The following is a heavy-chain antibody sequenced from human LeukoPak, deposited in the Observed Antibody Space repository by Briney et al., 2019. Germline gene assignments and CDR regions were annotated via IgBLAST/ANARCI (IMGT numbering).Heavy chain of an antibody. Sequence: GGSLRLSCAASGFDFSSSTMNWVRQAPGKGLEWISSIGSTSTDKYYIDSVRGRFTISRDNINNSLFLQMNSLSAEDAAIYYCVKGDGRESWGQGTLVTVSS. CDR1: GFDFSSST. CDR3: VKGDGRES. V-gene: IGHV3-21*01. CDR2: IGSTSTDK. J-gene: IGHJ1*01.